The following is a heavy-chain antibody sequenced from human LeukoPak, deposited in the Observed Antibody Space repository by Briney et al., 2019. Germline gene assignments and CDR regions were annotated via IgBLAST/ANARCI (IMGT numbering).Heavy chain of an antibody. CDR1: GYTFTGYY. J-gene: IGHJ4*02. Sequence: ASVKVSCKASGYTFTGYYMHWVRQAPGQGLEWMGWIYLNSGGTNYSQKFQGRVTLTRDTSMSTAYMELSRLRSDDTAVYYCAREAYEPYCSGGSCYFDAWGQGTLVTVSS. V-gene: IGHV1-2*02. CDR2: IYLNSGGT. CDR3: AREAYEPYCSGGSCYFDA. D-gene: IGHD2-15*01.